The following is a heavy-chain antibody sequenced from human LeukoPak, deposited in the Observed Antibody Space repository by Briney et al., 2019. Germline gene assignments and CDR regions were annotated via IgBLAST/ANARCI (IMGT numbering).Heavy chain of an antibody. CDR3: ARVHWSDGGVYYYYYMDV. CDR2: IYYSGST. D-gene: IGHD2-8*02. J-gene: IGHJ6*03. CDR1: GGSISSYY. V-gene: IGHV4-59*01. Sequence: PSETLSLTCTVSGGSISSYYWSWIRQPPGKGLEWIGYIYYSGSTNYNPSLKSRVTISVDTSKNQFSLKLSSVTAADTAVYYCARVHWSDGGVYYYYYMDVWGKGTTVTVSS.